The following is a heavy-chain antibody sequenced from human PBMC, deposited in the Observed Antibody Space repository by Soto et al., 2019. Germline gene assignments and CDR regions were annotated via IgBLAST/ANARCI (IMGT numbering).Heavy chain of an antibody. D-gene: IGHD3-10*01. CDR3: ARGRGCLEGYFEH. J-gene: IGHJ1*01. CDR2: VNHSGST. V-gene: IGHV4-34*01. CDR1: VGPCSGYY. Sequence: PSETLSLTCSVYVGPCSGYYLSWIRQPPWKGLEWIWEVNHSGSTNYNPSLKRRVTRSVDTSKNHFSLKLSSVHAADTAVYYCARGRGCLEGYFEHWGQGTLVTVS.